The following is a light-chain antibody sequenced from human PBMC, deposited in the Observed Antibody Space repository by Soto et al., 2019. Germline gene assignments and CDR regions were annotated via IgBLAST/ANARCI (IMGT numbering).Light chain of an antibody. CDR1: QSVSSSY. J-gene: IGKJ1*01. CDR3: QKYGSSPLT. CDR2: GEF. V-gene: IGKV3-20*01. Sequence: VLTQSPGTLSLSPGDSATLSCRASQSVSSSYLAWYQQKPGQAPRILIYGEFNRATGIPDRLSGSGSGTDLTLTINRLEPEDFAVYYCQKYGSSPLTCGQGTKVDIK.